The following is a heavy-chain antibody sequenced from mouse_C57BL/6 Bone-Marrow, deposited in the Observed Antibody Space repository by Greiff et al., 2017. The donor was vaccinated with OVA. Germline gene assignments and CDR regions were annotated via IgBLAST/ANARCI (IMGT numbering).Heavy chain of an antibody. CDR3: ARRGDGYYLSWFAY. J-gene: IGHJ3*01. Sequence: EVHLVESGGDLVKPGGSLKLSCAASGFTFSSYGMSWVRPTPDKRLEWVATISSGGSYTYYPDSVKGRFTISRDNAKTTLYLQMSRLKSEDTAMDYCARRGDGYYLSWFAYWGQGTLVTVSA. CDR1: GFTFSSYG. CDR2: ISSGGSYT. V-gene: IGHV5-6*01. D-gene: IGHD2-3*01.